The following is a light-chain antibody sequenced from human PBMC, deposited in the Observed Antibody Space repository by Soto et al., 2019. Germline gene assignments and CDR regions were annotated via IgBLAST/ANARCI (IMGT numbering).Light chain of an antibody. CDR1: QGISTY. CDR3: QKYNSVPLT. CDR2: AAS. V-gene: IGKV1-27*01. J-gene: IGKJ4*01. Sequence: DIQMTQSPSSLSASVGDRVTITCRASQGISTYLAWYQQKPGKVPKLLIYAASTLQSGVPSRFSGSGSGTDFTLTISSLQPEGVATYYCQKYNSVPLTFGGGTKVEIK.